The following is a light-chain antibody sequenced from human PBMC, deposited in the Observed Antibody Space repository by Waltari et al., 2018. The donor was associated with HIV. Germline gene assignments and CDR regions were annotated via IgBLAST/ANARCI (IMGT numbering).Light chain of an antibody. Sequence: QSVLTQPPSASGTPGQTVTISCSGSTSNVETQWVYWYQQLPGTAPKLLIYSNYQRPSGVPDRFSSSKSGASASLIISGLRSEDEADYSCGVWDSTLKQWLFGGGTKLTVL. CDR1: TSNVETQW. CDR2: SNY. J-gene: IGLJ3*02. V-gene: IGLV1-47*02. CDR3: GVWDSTLKQWL.